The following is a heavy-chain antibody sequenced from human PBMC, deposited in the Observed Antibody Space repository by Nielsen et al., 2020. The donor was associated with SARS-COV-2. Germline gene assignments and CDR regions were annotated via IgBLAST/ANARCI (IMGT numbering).Heavy chain of an antibody. CDR2: IYYSGST. Sequence: SETLSLTCTVSGGSISSGGFYWSWIRQHPGKGLEWIGYIYYSGSTYYNPSLKSHLTMSVDTSRNQFSLKLSSVTAADTAVYYCARASDGARNPNWFDPWGQGTQVTVSS. J-gene: IGHJ5*02. CDR1: GGSISSGGFY. D-gene: IGHD3-10*01. CDR3: ARASDGARNPNWFDP. V-gene: IGHV4-31*01.